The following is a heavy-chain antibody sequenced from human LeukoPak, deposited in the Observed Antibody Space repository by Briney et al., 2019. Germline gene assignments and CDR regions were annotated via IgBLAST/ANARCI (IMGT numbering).Heavy chain of an antibody. D-gene: IGHD2-15*01. J-gene: IGHJ4*02. CDR1: GFTFSSYA. CDR3: ASGYYTH. CDR2: MSYDGSNK. V-gene: IGHV3-30*04. Sequence: PGRSLRLSCAASGFTFSSYAMRWVRQAPGKGLEWVAVMSYDGSNKYYADSVKGRFTISRDNSKNTLYLQMNSLRAEDTAVYYCASGYYTHWGQGTLVTVSS.